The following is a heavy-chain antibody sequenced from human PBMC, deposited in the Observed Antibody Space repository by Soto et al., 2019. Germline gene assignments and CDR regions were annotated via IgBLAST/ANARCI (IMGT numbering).Heavy chain of an antibody. CDR1: GYTFTGYY. J-gene: IGHJ3*02. Sequence: QVQVVQSGAEVKKPGASVKVSCKASGYTFTGYYMHWVRQAPGQGLEWMGWINPNSGSTNYAQKFHGCVTMTRATSVSTAYRELSRLRSDDTAVYYCARGYCSGGSCYSDDAFDIWGQGTMVTVSS. CDR3: ARGYCSGGSCYSDDAFDI. V-gene: IGHV1-2*04. D-gene: IGHD2-15*01. CDR2: INPNSGST.